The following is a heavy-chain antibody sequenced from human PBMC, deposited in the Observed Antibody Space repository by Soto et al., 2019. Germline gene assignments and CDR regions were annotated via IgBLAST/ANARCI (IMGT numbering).Heavy chain of an antibody. CDR1: GFTFSSYS. D-gene: IGHD6-13*01. CDR2: ISGSGGST. J-gene: IGHJ5*02. CDR3: AKVSGRAAGVVRYNWFDP. Sequence: GGSLRLSCAASGFTFSSYSRSWVRQAPGKGLEWVWAISGSGGSTYYADSVKGGFTNSRDNSKNALYLQMNSLRAEDTAVYYCAKVSGRAAGVVRYNWFDPWGQGTLVTVSS. V-gene: IGHV3-23*01.